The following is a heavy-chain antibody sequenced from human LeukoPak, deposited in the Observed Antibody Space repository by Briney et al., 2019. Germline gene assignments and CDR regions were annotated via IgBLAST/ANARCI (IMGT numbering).Heavy chain of an antibody. Sequence: GASVKVSCKASGYTFTSYHLHWVRQAPGQGLGWMGIINPSGGSPNYAQKFQGRVTMTRDMSTSTVNMELSSLRSEDTAVYYCARVVDDYYGSGKNVGGYYYYMDVWGKGTTVTVSS. CDR1: GYTFTSYH. CDR3: ARVVDDYYGSGKNVGGYYYYMDV. V-gene: IGHV1-46*01. CDR2: INPSGGSP. J-gene: IGHJ6*03. D-gene: IGHD3-10*01.